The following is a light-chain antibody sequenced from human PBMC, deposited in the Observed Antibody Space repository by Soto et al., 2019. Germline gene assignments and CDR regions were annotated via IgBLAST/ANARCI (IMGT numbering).Light chain of an antibody. V-gene: IGLV2-18*01. Sequence: QSALTQPPSVSGSPGQSVTISCTIATSDVGDYEHVSWYQLAPGTTPKLLISDGINRPSGVPDRFSGYKSGNTPSLTISGLQAEDEADYYCGLFTSSATWVFGGGTQLTVL. CDR3: GLFTSSATWV. CDR2: DGI. J-gene: IGLJ3*02. CDR1: TSDVGDYEH.